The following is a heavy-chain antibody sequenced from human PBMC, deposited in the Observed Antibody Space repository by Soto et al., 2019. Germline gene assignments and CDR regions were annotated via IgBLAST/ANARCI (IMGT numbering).Heavy chain of an antibody. J-gene: IGHJ6*02. D-gene: IGHD2-15*01. CDR3: AGRLGYCSGGSCYLYYYYGMDV. CDR2: INHSGST. Sequence: SETLSLTCAVYGGSFSGYYWSWIRQPPGKGLEWIGEINHSGSTNYNPSLKSRVTISVATSKNQFSLKLSSVTAADTAVYYCAGRLGYCSGGSCYLYYYYGMDVWGQGTTVTVSS. V-gene: IGHV4-34*01. CDR1: GGSFSGYY.